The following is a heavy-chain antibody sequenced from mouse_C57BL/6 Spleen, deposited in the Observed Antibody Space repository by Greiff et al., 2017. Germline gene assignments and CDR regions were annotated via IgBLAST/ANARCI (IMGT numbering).Heavy chain of an antibody. CDR2: IWRGGST. J-gene: IGHJ4*01. V-gene: IGHV2-5*01. CDR3: AKKAIYYDYDEYYYAMDY. D-gene: IGHD2-4*01. CDR1: GFSLTSYG. Sequence: QVHVKQSGPGLVQPSQSLSITCTVSGFSLTSYGVHWVRQSPGKGLEWLGVIWRGGSTDYNAAFMSRLSITKDNSKSQVFFKMNSLQADDTAIYYCAKKAIYYDYDEYYYAMDYWGQGTSVTVSS.